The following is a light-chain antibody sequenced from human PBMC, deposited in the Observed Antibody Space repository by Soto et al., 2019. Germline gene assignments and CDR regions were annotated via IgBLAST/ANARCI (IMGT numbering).Light chain of an antibody. CDR3: QQRSNWPLT. V-gene: IGKV3-11*01. J-gene: IGKJ2*01. CDR1: QSIIGY. Sequence: EIVLTQSPATLSLSPGERATLSCRASQSIIGYLAWYQQKPGQAPRLLIYDASDRATGIPVRFSGSGSGTDFTLTISSLEPEDFAVYYCQQRSNWPLTFGQWTKVDMK. CDR2: DAS.